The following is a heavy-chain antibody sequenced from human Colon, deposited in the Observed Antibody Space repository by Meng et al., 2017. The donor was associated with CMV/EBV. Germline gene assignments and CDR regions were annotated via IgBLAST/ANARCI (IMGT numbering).Heavy chain of an antibody. Sequence: GESLKISCAASGFTFSNFWMNWVRQAPGKGLEWVANIKHDGSAMYYVDSVKGRFTISRDNAKNSLYLQMNSLRSEDTALYYCRTGHYSGTWGQGTLVTVSS. CDR3: RTGHYSGT. CDR1: GFTFSNFW. CDR2: IKHDGSAM. V-gene: IGHV3-7*01. J-gene: IGHJ1*01. D-gene: IGHD1-26*01.